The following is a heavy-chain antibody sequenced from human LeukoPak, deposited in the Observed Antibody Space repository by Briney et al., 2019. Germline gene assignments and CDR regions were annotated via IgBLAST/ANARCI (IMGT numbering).Heavy chain of an antibody. D-gene: IGHD1-26*01. Sequence: SVKVSCKASGGTFSSYAISWVRQALGQGLEWMGGIIPIFGTANYAQKFQGRVTITADKSTSTAYMELSSLRSEDTAVYYCARLCRKEVGATSIHYYYMDVWGKGTTVTISS. CDR1: GGTFSSYA. J-gene: IGHJ6*03. V-gene: IGHV1-69*06. CDR2: IIPIFGTA. CDR3: ARLCRKEVGATSIHYYYMDV.